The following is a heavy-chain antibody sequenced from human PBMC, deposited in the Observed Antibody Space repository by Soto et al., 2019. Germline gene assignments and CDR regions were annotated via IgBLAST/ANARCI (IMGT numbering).Heavy chain of an antibody. J-gene: IGHJ4*02. V-gene: IGHV3-7*03. CDR1: GFTFSSYL. D-gene: IGHD3-10*01. CDR3: ARDPGYRVWFGEAHYFDY. CDR2: IKQDGSEK. Sequence: PGGSLRLSCAASGFTFSSYLMSWVRQAPGKGLEWVANIKQDGSEKYYVDSVKGRFTISRDNAKNSLYLQMNSLRAEDTAVYYCARDPGYRVWFGEAHYFDYWGQGTLVT.